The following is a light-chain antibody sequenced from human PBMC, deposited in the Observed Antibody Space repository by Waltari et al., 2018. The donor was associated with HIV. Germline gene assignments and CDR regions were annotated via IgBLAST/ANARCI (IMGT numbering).Light chain of an antibody. CDR3: QQYNSYWT. J-gene: IGKJ1*01. V-gene: IGKV1-5*03. Sequence: DIQMTQSPSTLSASVGDTVTITCRASQIISSWLFWYQQKPRKAPKLLIYKAFSLENGVPSRFSGSGSGTEFTLTISSLQPDDFATYYCQQYNSYWTFGQGTKVEV. CDR1: QIISSW. CDR2: KAF.